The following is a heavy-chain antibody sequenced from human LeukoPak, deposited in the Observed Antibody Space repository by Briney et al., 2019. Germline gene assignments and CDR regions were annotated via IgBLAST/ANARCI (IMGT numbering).Heavy chain of an antibody. CDR1: GETSIYNY. CDR2: INHSGST. Sequence: KSSETLSLTCAVYGETSIYNYWTWIRQPPGKGLEWIGEINHSGSTNYNPSLKSRVTMSVDRAKNQFSLNLSSVTAADTAVYYCARRRVGTTFYYYYYMDVWGKGTTVTISS. V-gene: IGHV4-34*01. D-gene: IGHD1-26*01. J-gene: IGHJ6*03. CDR3: ARRRVGTTFYYYYYMDV.